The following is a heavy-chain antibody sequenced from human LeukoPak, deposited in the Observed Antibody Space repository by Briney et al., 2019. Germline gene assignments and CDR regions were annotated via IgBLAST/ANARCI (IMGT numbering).Heavy chain of an antibody. D-gene: IGHD1-26*01. CDR2: ISYDGSNK. CDR1: GFTFSSYG. CDR3: ARDSNSGSYDY. J-gene: IGHJ4*02. Sequence: PGRSLRLSCAASGFTFSSYGMHWVRQAPGKGLEWVAVISYDGSNKYYADSVKGRSTISRDNSKNTLYLQMNSLRAEDTAVYYCARDSNSGSYDYWGQGTLVTVSS. V-gene: IGHV3-30*03.